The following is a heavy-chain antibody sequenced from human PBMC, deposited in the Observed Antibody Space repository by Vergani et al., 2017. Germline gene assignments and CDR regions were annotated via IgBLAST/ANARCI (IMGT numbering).Heavy chain of an antibody. V-gene: IGHV5-51*01. Sequence: EVMLVQSGAEVKKPGESLKISCKYSDSSFISNEIAWVRQMSGKGLQWMGNINPIDSKIGYSPSFQGQAIMSLDKSITTAYLQWRSLKASDTAIYYCTRHVPCGDGACLHFDHWGQGTQVTVSS. D-gene: IGHD2-21*01. J-gene: IGHJ4*02. CDR3: TRHVPCGDGACLHFDH. CDR2: INPIDSKI. CDR1: DSSFISNE.